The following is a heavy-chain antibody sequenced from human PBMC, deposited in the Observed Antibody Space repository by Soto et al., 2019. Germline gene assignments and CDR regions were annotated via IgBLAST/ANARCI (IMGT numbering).Heavy chain of an antibody. CDR2: ISWGGGSI. V-gene: IGHV3-9*01. J-gene: IGHJ4*02. CDR3: AKDHDEDFGYDLDYFNY. CDR1: GFNFDDYA. D-gene: IGHD5-12*01. Sequence: PGGSLRLSCAASGFNFDDYAMHWVRQVPGKGLEWVSGISWGGGSIGYADSVKGRFTISRDNAKNSLYLEMNSLRSEDTALYYCAKDHDEDFGYDLDYFNYWGRGTLVTVSS.